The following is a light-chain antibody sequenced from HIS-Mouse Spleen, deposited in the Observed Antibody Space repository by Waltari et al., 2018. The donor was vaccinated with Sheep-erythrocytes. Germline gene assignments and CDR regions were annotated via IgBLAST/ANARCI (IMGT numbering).Light chain of an antibody. V-gene: IGLV3-1*01. CDR2: QDS. CDR3: QAWDSSTAWNVV. CDR1: KLGDKY. J-gene: IGLJ2*01. Sequence: SYELTQPPSVSVSPGQTASIPCSGAKLGDKYACWYPQKPGPSPVLVIYQDSKRPSGSPERFSGSNSGNTATLTISGTQAMDEADYYCQAWDSSTAWNVVFGGGTKLTVL.